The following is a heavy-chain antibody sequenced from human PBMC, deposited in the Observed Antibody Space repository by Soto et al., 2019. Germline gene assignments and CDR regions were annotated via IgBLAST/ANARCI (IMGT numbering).Heavy chain of an antibody. D-gene: IGHD5-18*01. V-gene: IGHV1-69*06. J-gene: IGHJ1*01. CDR2: VISASGSV. Sequence: QVQVVQSGAEVKKPGSSVKISCKASGRIFSSFPTSWVRQVPGQGLEWMGGVISASGSVTYAPKFQGRVTMPAVNSAGIGYMELTSLTSEDTDIYYCARVGSRDAYNYVLDQWGPGTMVTVSS. CDR3: ARVGSRDAYNYVLDQ. CDR1: GRIFSSFP.